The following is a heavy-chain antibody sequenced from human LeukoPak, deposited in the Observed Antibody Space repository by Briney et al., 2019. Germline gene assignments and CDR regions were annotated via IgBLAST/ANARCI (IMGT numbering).Heavy chain of an antibody. CDR2: INHSGST. D-gene: IGHD1-26*01. Sequence: PSETLSLTCAVYGGSFSGYYWSWIRQPPGKGLEWIGEINHSGSTNYNPSLKSRVTISVDTSKNQFSLKLSSVTAADTAVYYCARQPRIQEGGATTIDYWGQGTLVTVSS. J-gene: IGHJ4*02. CDR1: GGSFSGYY. CDR3: ARQPRIQEGGATTIDY. V-gene: IGHV4-34*01.